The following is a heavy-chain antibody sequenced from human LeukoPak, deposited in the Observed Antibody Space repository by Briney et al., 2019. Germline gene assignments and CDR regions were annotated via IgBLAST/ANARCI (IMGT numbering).Heavy chain of an antibody. J-gene: IGHJ3*02. CDR2: IDSSSTYM. D-gene: IGHD1-26*01. Sequence: GGSLRLSCAASGFTFSTYTMNWVRQAPGKGLEWVSSIDSSSTYMFSADSLKGRFIISRDNAKSSLYLHMNSLRADDTAVYYCARAQLVGATNHAFDIWGQGTMVTVSS. V-gene: IGHV3-21*01. CDR1: GFTFSTYT. CDR3: ARAQLVGATNHAFDI.